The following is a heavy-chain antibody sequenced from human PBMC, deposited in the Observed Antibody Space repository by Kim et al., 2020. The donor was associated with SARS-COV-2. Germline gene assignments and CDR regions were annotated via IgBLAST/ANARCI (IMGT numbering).Heavy chain of an antibody. CDR1: GFTFVDYA. Sequence: GGSLRLSCAASGFTFVDYAMHWVRQAPGKGPEWVSGISWNSGAADYADSVKGRFTISRDNSQNSLYLQMNSLRPEDTAVYFCARANSASNTYYFDHWGQGTLVTVSS. J-gene: IGHJ4*02. V-gene: IGHV3-9*01. CDR2: ISWNSGAA. D-gene: IGHD1-26*01. CDR3: ARANSASNTYYFDH.